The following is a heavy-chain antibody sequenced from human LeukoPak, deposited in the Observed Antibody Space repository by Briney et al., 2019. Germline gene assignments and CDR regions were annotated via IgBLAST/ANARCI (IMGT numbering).Heavy chain of an antibody. CDR3: ARRYCSGSVCYHYYYYMDV. Sequence: SETLSLACTVSGGSFRNYYWSWIRQPPGKGLEWIGEVDHSGDTNYNPSLKSRVTMSVDMSKNQFSLKLISVTAADTAVYYCARRYCSGSVCYHYYYYMDVWGEGTTVTVSS. CDR1: GGSFRNYY. D-gene: IGHD2-8*02. CDR2: VDHSGDT. V-gene: IGHV4-34*01. J-gene: IGHJ6*03.